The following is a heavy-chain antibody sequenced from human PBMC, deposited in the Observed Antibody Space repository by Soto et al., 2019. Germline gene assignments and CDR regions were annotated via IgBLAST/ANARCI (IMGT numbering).Heavy chain of an antibody. J-gene: IGHJ6*02. CDR1: GDSVSSNSAA. V-gene: IGHV6-1*01. D-gene: IGHD1-26*01. Sequence: SQTLSLTCAISGDSVSSNSAAWNWIRQSPSRGLEWLGRTYYRSKWYYDYAVSVKSRITINSDTSKNQVSLQLNSVTPEDTAVYYCARVSSGCNYRKPDHYYYGMDVWGPGTTVTVS. CDR3: ARVSSGCNYRKPDHYYYGMDV. CDR2: TYYRSKWYY.